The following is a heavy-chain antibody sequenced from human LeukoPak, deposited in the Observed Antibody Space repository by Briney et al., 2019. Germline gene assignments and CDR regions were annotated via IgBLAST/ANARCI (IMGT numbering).Heavy chain of an antibody. V-gene: IGHV3-9*01. D-gene: IGHD3-10*01. J-gene: IGHJ5*02. CDR3: AKDPGASWDNRFDP. Sequence: PGRSLRLSCAASGFTFDDYAMHWVRQAPGKGLEWVSGISWNSGSIGYADSVKGRFTISRDNAKNSLYLQMNSLRAEDTALYYCAKDPGASWDNRFDPWGQGTLVTVSS. CDR2: ISWNSGSI. CDR1: GFTFDDYA.